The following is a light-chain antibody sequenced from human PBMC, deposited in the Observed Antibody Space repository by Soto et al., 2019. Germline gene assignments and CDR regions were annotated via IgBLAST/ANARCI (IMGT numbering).Light chain of an antibody. CDR3: QQRSNWPPTWT. CDR2: GAS. J-gene: IGKJ1*01. Sequence: EIVLTQSPGTLSLSPVERATLSCRASQSVSNNYLAWYQQKPGQAPRLLIYGASNRATGIPDRFSGSGSGTDFTLTISSLQSEDFAVYYCQQRSNWPPTWTFGQGTKVDIK. CDR1: QSVSNNY. V-gene: IGKV3D-20*02.